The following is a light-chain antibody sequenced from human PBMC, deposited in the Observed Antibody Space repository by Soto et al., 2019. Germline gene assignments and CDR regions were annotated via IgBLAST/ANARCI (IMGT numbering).Light chain of an antibody. CDR2: AAS. CDR1: QSITNY. CDR3: QQSYSSPWT. V-gene: IGKV1-39*01. Sequence: DIQMTLSPSSLSASVGDRVTITCRASQSITNYLNWYQQKPGKAPNLLIYAASSLQSGVPSRFSGSGSGTDFTLTINRLQPEDFATYYCQQSYSSPWTFGQGTKVEVK. J-gene: IGKJ1*01.